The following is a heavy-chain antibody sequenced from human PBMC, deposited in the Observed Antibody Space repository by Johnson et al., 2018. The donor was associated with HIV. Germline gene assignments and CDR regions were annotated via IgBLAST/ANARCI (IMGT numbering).Heavy chain of an antibody. Sequence: VQLVESGGGLVQPGGSLRLSCAASGFTVSSNYMSWVRQAPGKGLEWVANINQDGSESYYVDSVKGRFTISRDNAKNSLFLQMNSLRAEDTAVYYCAKCFWGSSLIDVFDMWGQGTMVTVSS. CDR1: GFTVSSNY. CDR2: INQDGSES. J-gene: IGHJ3*02. D-gene: IGHD6-13*01. CDR3: AKCFWGSSLIDVFDM. V-gene: IGHV3-7*01.